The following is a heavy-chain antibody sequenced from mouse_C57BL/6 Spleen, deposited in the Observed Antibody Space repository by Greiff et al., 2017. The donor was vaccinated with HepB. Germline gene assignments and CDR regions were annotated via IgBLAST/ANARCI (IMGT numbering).Heavy chain of an antibody. CDR3: ARRSSGALVITSCAY. J-gene: IGHJ3*01. CDR1: GFNIKDDS. V-gene: IGHV14-4*01. D-gene: IGHD1-1*01. Sequence: EVQLQQSGAELVRPGASVKLSCTASGFNIKDDSMHWVKQRPEQGLEWIGWIDPENGDTESASQFQGKATITADTSSSTAYLQLSSLPSEDSEVYYCARRSSGALVITSCAYWGQGTLVTVSA. CDR2: IDPENGDT.